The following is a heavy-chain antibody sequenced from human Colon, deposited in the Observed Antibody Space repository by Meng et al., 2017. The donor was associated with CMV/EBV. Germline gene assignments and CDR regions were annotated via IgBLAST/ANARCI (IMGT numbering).Heavy chain of an antibody. CDR2: ISYSGNT. Sequence: SETLSLTCNVPGGSVNSGSDYWTWIRQPPGKGLEWIGYISYSGNTNYNPSLKSRLTIEMDTSRNQFSLKLTSVTAADTAVYYCARVGGSYRTSTYPPPGNWFDPWGKGALVTVSS. CDR3: ARVGGSYRTSTYPPPGNWFDP. V-gene: IGHV4-61*01. CDR1: GGSVNSGSDY. D-gene: IGHD3-16*01. J-gene: IGHJ5*02.